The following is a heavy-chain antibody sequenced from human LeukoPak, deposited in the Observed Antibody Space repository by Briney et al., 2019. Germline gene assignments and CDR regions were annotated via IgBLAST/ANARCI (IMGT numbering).Heavy chain of an antibody. CDR2: IIPIFGTA. CDR1: GGTFSSYA. D-gene: IGHD4-11*01. V-gene: IGHV1-69*05. J-gene: IGHJ4*02. CDR3: ARSGTTFQPSDY. Sequence: ASVKVSCKPSGGTFSSYAISWVRQAPGQGLEWMGGIIPIFGTANYAQKFQGRVTITTVESTSTAYMELSSLRSEDTAVYYCARSGTTFQPSDYWGQGTLVTVSS.